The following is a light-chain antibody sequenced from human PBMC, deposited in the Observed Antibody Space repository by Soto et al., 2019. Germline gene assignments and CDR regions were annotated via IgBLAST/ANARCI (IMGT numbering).Light chain of an antibody. J-gene: IGKJ5*01. CDR3: QQYSNWPPIT. CDR2: DTS. Sequence: ETVMTQSPGTLSVSLGERATLSCRASQSVSIHLAWYHQKPGQARRLLLYDTSTRATGITARFSGSGSGTEFTLTISSLQSEDFAVYYCQQYSNWPPITFGQGTRLEI. CDR1: QSVSIH. V-gene: IGKV3-15*01.